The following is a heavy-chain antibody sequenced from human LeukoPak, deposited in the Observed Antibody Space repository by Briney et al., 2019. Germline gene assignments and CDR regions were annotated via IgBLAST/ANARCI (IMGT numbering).Heavy chain of an antibody. CDR3: ARATTVVTPPSFYYYYYYMDV. CDR2: IYCSGST. Sequence: SDTLSLTCTVSGGSISSYYWSWIRQPPGKGLEWIGYIYCSGSTSYNPSLKSRVTISVDTSKNQFSLKLSSVTAADTAVYYCARATTVVTPPSFYYYYYYMDVWGKGTTATVSS. J-gene: IGHJ6*03. CDR1: GGSISSYY. D-gene: IGHD4-23*01. V-gene: IGHV4-59*08.